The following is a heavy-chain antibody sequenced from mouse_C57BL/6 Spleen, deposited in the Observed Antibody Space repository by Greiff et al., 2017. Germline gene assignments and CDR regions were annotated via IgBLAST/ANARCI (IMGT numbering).Heavy chain of an antibody. J-gene: IGHJ2*01. D-gene: IGHD2-5*01. CDR1: GFTFSDYG. Sequence: EVNVVESGEGLVKPGGSLKLSCAASGFTFSDYGMHWVRQAPEKGLEWVAYISSGSSTIYYADTVKGRFTISRDNAKNTLFLQMTSLGSEDTAMYYCARRNSNYFDYWGQGTTLTVSS. CDR3: ARRNSNYFDY. V-gene: IGHV5-17*01. CDR2: ISSGSSTI.